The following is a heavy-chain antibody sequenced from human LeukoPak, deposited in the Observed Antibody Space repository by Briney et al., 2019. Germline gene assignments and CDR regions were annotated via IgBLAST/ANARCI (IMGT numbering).Heavy chain of an antibody. CDR2: IIPIFGTA. CDR1: GGTFSSYA. Sequence: ASVKVSCKASGGTFSSYAISWVRQAPGQGLEWMGGIIPIFGTANYAQKSQGRVTITADESTSTAYMELSSLRSEDTAVYYCARGYCSGGSCYSGDYYYYGMDVWGQGTTVTVSS. V-gene: IGHV1-69*13. CDR3: ARGYCSGGSCYSGDYYYYGMDV. J-gene: IGHJ6*02. D-gene: IGHD2-15*01.